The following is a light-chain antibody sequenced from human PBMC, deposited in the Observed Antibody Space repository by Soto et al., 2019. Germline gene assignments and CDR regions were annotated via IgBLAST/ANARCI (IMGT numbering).Light chain of an antibody. J-gene: IGLJ1*01. CDR1: SSDIGNYDF. V-gene: IGLV2-14*01. Sequence: ALTQPASVSGSPGQSITISCTGTSSDIGNYDFVSWYQQVPGTAPKAMIYEVSSRPSGVSNRFSGSKSGTSASLAITRLQAEDEADYYCQSYDISLHNYVFGTGTKVTVL. CDR2: EVS. CDR3: QSYDISLHNYV.